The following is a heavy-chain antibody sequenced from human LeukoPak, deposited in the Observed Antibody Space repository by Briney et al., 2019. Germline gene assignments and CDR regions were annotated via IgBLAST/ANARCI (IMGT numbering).Heavy chain of an antibody. J-gene: IGHJ4*02. D-gene: IGHD2-21*01. CDR3: ARTASCGTNCYSYFDY. CDR2: INPNSGGT. CDR1: GYTFTGYY. Sequence: ASVKVSCKAFGYTFTGYYIHWVRQAPGQGLELMGWINPNSGGTYYAQTFQARVTMTRDTSISTAYMELSRLRSDDTALYYCARTASCGTNCYSYFDYWGQGTLVTVSS. V-gene: IGHV1-2*02.